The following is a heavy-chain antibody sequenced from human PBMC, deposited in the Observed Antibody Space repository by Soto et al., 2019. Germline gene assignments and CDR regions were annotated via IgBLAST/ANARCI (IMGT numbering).Heavy chain of an antibody. CDR3: ARATYGDYFQIDY. D-gene: IGHD4-17*01. Sequence: PSETLSLTCTVSGGSVSTYYWSWIRQPPGKGLEWIGYIYYSGSTNYNPSLKSRVTISVDTSKNQFSLKLSSVTAADTAMYYCARATYGDYFQIDYWGQGTLVTVSS. CDR2: IYYSGST. CDR1: GGSVSTYY. J-gene: IGHJ4*02. V-gene: IGHV4-59*02.